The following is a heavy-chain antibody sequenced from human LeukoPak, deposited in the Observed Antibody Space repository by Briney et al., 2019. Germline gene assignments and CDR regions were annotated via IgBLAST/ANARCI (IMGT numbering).Heavy chain of an antibody. Sequence: ASAKVSCKASGYTFTCYYMHWVRQAPGQGLEWMGWINPNSSGTDYAQKFQGRVTMTRDTSISTAYMELSRLRSDDTAVYYCASYCSGGSCYSRAFDIWGQGTMVTVSS. D-gene: IGHD2-15*01. CDR2: INPNSSGT. CDR3: ASYCSGGSCYSRAFDI. J-gene: IGHJ3*02. CDR1: GYTFTCYY. V-gene: IGHV1-2*02.